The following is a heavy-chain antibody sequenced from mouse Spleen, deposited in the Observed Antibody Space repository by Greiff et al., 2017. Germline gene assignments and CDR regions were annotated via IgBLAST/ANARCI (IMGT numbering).Heavy chain of an antibody. CDR2: INPTNGCS. J-gene: IGHJ2*01. V-gene: IGHV1-53*01. CDR3: ARSFHSNYDY. D-gene: IGHD2-5*01. CDR1: GYTFTSYW. Sequence: QVQLQQPGTALVKPGASVKLSCKASGYTFTSYWMHWVKQRPGQGLEWIGNINPTNGCSNYNENFKSKATLTVDKSSSTAYMQLSSLTSEDSAVYYCARSFHSNYDYWGQGTTLTVSS.